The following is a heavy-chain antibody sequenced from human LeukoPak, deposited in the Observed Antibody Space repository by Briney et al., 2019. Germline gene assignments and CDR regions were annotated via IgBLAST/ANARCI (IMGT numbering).Heavy chain of an antibody. CDR2: IYHSGSA. D-gene: IGHD5-18*01. J-gene: IGHJ4*02. V-gene: IGHV4-4*02. CDR1: GGSISGSNW. Sequence: PSETLSLTCGVSGGSISGSNWWSWVRQPPGQGLEWIGEIYHSGSANYNPSLKSRVTISVDKSKNQLSLKLISVTAADTAVYYCARDVGTALVTGDYWGQGTLVTVSS. CDR3: ARDVGTALVTGDY.